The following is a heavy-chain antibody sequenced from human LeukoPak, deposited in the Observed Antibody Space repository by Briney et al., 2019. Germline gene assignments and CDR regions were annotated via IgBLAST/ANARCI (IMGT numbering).Heavy chain of an antibody. CDR3: ARRGTAYCRGGNCYSDKYFDY. V-gene: IGHV4-34*01. CDR2: INDSGNT. J-gene: IGHJ4*02. D-gene: IGHD2-15*01. CDR1: GGSLSGYY. Sequence: KPSETLSLTYAVYGGSLSGYYWTWIRQTQGKGLEWIGEINDSGNTNYNRSLKSRVTISADTSKNQFSLRLSSVTAADTAVYYCARRGTAYCRGGNCYSDKYFDYWGQGTQVTVSS.